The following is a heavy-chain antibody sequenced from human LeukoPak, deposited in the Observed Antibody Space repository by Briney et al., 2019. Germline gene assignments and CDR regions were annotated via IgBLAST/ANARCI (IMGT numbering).Heavy chain of an antibody. V-gene: IGHV3-66*01. CDR1: GFTVSSNY. Sequence: GGSLRLSCAASGFTVSSNYMSWVRQAPGKGLEWVSVIYSGGSTYYADSVKGRFTISRDNSKNTLYLQMNSLRAEDTAVYYCARVVVASASDAFDIWGQGTMVTVSS. D-gene: IGHD2-21*01. J-gene: IGHJ3*02. CDR3: ARVVVASASDAFDI. CDR2: IYSGGST.